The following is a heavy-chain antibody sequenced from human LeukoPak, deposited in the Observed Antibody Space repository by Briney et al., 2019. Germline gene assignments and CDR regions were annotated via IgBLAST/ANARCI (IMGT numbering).Heavy chain of an antibody. V-gene: IGHV4-31*03. CDR2: IYYSGST. CDR3: AKTYYDILTGYSRYNWFDP. Sequence: PSETLSLTCTVSGGSISSGGYYWSWIRQHPGKGLEWIGYIYYSGSTYYNPSLKSRVTISVDTSKNRFSLKLSSVTAADTAVYYCAKTYYDILTGYSRYNWFDPWGQGTLVTVSS. J-gene: IGHJ5*02. D-gene: IGHD3-9*01. CDR1: GGSISSGGYY.